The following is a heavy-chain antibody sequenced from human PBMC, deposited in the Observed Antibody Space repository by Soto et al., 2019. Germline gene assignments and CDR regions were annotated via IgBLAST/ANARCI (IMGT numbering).Heavy chain of an antibody. CDR1: GYTFTRYG. V-gene: IGHV1-18*01. Sequence: ASVKVSCKASGYTFTRYGISWVRQAPGQGLEWMGWISAYNDTDYVQKLQDRVTMTTDTSTSTAYMELRSLRSDDTAVYYCARADPDCSGGSCYPRLQTYFDYWGQGTLVTVSS. D-gene: IGHD2-15*01. J-gene: IGHJ4*02. CDR3: ARADPDCSGGSCYPRLQTYFDY. CDR2: ISAYNDT.